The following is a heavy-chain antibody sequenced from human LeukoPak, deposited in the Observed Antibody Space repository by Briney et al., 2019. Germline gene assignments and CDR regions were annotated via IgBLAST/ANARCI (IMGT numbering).Heavy chain of an antibody. J-gene: IGHJ3*01. Sequence: SETLSLTCAVYGVSFSGYYLSWIRQPPGKGLEWIGEINHSGSTNYYPSLKSRVTISVDTAKHQFSLKLSYVNGADTAVYYCAKYPGVVAGLPAFDFWGQGTMVTVSS. V-gene: IGHV4-34*01. CDR3: AKYPGVVAGLPAFDF. CDR1: GVSFSGYY. CDR2: INHSGST. D-gene: IGHD2-15*01.